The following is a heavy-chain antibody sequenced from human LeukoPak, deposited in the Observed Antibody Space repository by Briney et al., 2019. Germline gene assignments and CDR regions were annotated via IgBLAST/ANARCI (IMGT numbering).Heavy chain of an antibody. J-gene: IGHJ6*02. CDR1: GFTFSDYY. V-gene: IGHV3-11*01. Sequence: GGSLRLSCAASGFTFSDYYMSWIRQAPGKGLEWVSYISSSGSTIYYADFVKGRFTISRDNAKNSLYLQMNSLRAEDTAVYYCAREGDSSDHYYYYGMDVWGQGTTITVSS. CDR2: ISSSGSTI. D-gene: IGHD6-25*01. CDR3: AREGDSSDHYYYYGMDV.